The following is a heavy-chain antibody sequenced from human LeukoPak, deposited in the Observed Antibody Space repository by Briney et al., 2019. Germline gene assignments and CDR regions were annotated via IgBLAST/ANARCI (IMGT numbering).Heavy chain of an antibody. V-gene: IGHV3-30-3*02. CDR3: AKRAMVRGVIMDYYFDL. CDR2: ISYAGNNK. Sequence: SCKASGYTFTGYYMHWVRQAPGKGLEWVAVISYAGNNKYYADSVKGRFTISRDNSKNTLHMQMNSLRAEDTAVYYCAKRAMVRGVIMDYYFDLWGRGTLVTVSS. D-gene: IGHD3-10*01. CDR1: GYTFTGYY. J-gene: IGHJ2*01.